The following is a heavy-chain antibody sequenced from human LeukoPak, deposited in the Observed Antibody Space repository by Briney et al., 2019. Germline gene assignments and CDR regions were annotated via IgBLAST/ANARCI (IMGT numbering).Heavy chain of an antibody. J-gene: IGHJ4*02. CDR2: IIPSGGGT. Sequence: ASVKVSCKASGYTFTNYGISWVRQAPGQGLEWMGRIIPSGGGTTYAQKFQGRVTMTRDMSTNIVYMELSSLRSEDTALYYCARDSYGSDYWGQGTLVTVSS. D-gene: IGHD3-16*01. CDR3: ARDSYGSDY. CDR1: GYTFTNYG. V-gene: IGHV1-46*01.